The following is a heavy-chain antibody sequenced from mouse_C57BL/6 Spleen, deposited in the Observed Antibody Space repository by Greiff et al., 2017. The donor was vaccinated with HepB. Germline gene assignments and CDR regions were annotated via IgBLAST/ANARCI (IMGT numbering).Heavy chain of an antibody. V-gene: IGHV1-81*01. CDR3: ARRPTRGSSYNWYFDV. CDR1: GYTFTSYG. Sequence: QVQLKQSGAELARPGASVKLSCKASGYTFTSYGISWVKQRTGQGLEWIGEIYPRSGNTYYNEKFKGKATLTADKSSSTAYMELRSLTSEDSAVYFCARRPTRGSSYNWYFDVWGTGTTVTVSS. J-gene: IGHJ1*03. CDR2: IYPRSGNT. D-gene: IGHD1-1*01.